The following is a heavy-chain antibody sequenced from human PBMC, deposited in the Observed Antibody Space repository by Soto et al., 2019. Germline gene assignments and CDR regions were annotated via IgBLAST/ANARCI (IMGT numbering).Heavy chain of an antibody. CDR2: INPNSGGT. J-gene: IGHJ4*02. Sequence: GASVKVSCKGSGYTITGYYMNWVRQAPGQGLEWMGWINPNSGGTNYAQKFQGWVTMTRDTSISTAYMELSRLRSDDTAVYYCARGDQIFQDPYYFEYWGQGTLVTVSS. CDR1: GYTITGYY. D-gene: IGHD2-21*01. CDR3: ARGDQIFQDPYYFEY. V-gene: IGHV1-2*04.